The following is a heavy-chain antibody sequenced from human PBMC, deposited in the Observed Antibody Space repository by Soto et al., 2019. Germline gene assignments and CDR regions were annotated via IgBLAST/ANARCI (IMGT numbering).Heavy chain of an antibody. Sequence: QGHLVQSEDEVKKSGASVKVSCKASGYTFTRYGIIWVRQAPGQGLEWMGWISGYNGDTNYAQKFQGRVSMSIDTSTTTAYMKLRSRTSDDTSVYYCEKNGKPPYYYYGLDVWGQGTKVTVAS. D-gene: IGHD1-26*01. CDR1: GYTFTRYG. V-gene: IGHV1-18*01. CDR2: ISGYNGDT. J-gene: IGHJ6*02. CDR3: EKNGKPPYYYYGLDV.